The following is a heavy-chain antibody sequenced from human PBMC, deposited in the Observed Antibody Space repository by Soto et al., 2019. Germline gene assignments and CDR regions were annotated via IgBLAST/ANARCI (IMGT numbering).Heavy chain of an antibody. CDR2: IKYDGSEK. V-gene: IGHV3-7*03. CDR3: ASSPHKDGRPDY. D-gene: IGHD2-15*01. J-gene: IGHJ4*02. CDR1: GFTFSSYW. Sequence: EVQLVESGGGLVQPWGSLRLSCAASGFTFSSYWMSWVRQAPGRGLEWMANIKYDGSEKYYGDSVKGRLTISRDNAKNSLYLQVNSLRAEDTAMYYCASSPHKDGRPDYWGQGTLVTVSS.